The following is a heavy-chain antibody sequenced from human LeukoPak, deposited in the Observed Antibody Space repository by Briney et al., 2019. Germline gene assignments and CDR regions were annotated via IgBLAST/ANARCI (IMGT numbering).Heavy chain of an antibody. Sequence: SETLSFTCTVSGGSISSYYWSWIRQPPGKGLEWIGYIYYSGSTNYNPSLKSRVTISVDTSKNQFSLKLSSVTAADTAVYYCARELSGSSSAPNWFDPWGQGTLVTVSS. CDR1: GGSISSYY. J-gene: IGHJ5*02. CDR2: IYYSGST. D-gene: IGHD6-6*01. CDR3: ARELSGSSSAPNWFDP. V-gene: IGHV4-59*01.